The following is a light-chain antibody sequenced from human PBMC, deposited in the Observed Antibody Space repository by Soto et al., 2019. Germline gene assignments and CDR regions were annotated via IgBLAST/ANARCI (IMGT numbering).Light chain of an antibody. CDR2: EAS. V-gene: IGKV1-5*03. CDR3: QQYNGYWT. J-gene: IGKJ1*01. Sequence: DIQMTQSPSTLSASVGDRVTITCRASQSISDSLAWYQQKPGKAPKLLIYEASTLKSGVPSRFSGSRSGTEYTLTISSLQPDDFAFYYCQQYNGYWTFGQGTKVEIK. CDR1: QSISDS.